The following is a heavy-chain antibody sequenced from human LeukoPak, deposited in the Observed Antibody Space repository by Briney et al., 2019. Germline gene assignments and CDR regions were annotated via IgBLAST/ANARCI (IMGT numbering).Heavy chain of an antibody. CDR2: ISSSGNTI. J-gene: IGHJ4*02. CDR1: GFTFSNYN. D-gene: IGHD1-26*01. Sequence: GRSLRLSCAASGFTFSNYNMNWVRQAPGKGLEWVSYISSSGNTIYYADSVKGRFTISRDNAKNSLYLQMNSLRAEDTAVYYCATESGTYSGTCFDYWGQGTLVTVSS. V-gene: IGHV3-48*01. CDR3: ATESGTYSGTCFDY.